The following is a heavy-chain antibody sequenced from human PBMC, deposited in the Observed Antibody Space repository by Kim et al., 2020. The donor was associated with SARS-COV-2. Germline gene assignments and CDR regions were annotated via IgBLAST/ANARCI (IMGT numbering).Heavy chain of an antibody. Sequence: ASVKVSCKASGYTFTSYGISWVRQAPGQGLEWMGWISAYNGNTNYAQKLQGRVTMTTDTSTSTAYMELRSLRSDDTAVYYCARSTYSNYYYYYYMDVWGKGTTVTVSS. CDR3: ARSTYSNYYYYYYMDV. V-gene: IGHV1-18*01. CDR1: GYTFTSYG. J-gene: IGHJ6*03. CDR2: ISAYNGNT. D-gene: IGHD4-4*01.